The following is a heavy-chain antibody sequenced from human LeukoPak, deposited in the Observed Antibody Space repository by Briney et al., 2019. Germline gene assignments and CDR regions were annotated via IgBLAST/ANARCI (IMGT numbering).Heavy chain of an antibody. CDR3: ATDRAWFDP. J-gene: IGHJ5*02. CDR2: IKSKIGGATA. V-gene: IGHV3-15*01. D-gene: IGHD3-10*01. Sequence: SGGSLRLSCAASGITFSTAWMSWLRQAPGKGLEWVGRIKSKIGGATADYAAPVKDRFTISRDDSKNTLYLQMNSLKTEDTAVYYCATDRAWFDPWGQGTLVTVSS. CDR1: GITFSTAW.